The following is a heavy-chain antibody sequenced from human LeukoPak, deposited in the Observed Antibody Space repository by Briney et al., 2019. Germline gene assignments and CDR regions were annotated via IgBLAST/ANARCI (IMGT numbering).Heavy chain of an antibody. J-gene: IGHJ4*02. Sequence: PSETLSLTCTVSGGSISSGSYYWSWIRQPAGKGLEWIGRIYTSGSTNYNPSLKSRVTISVDTSKNQFSLKLSSVTAADTAVYYCARETTSSITARRDGFDYWGQGTLVTVSS. CDR2: IYTSGST. V-gene: IGHV4-61*02. CDR1: GGSISSGSYY. D-gene: IGHD6-6*01. CDR3: ARETTSSITARRDGFDY.